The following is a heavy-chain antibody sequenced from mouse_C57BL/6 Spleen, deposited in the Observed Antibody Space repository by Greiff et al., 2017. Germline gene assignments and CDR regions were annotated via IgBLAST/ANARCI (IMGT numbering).Heavy chain of an antibody. CDR1: GYAFSSSW. V-gene: IGHV1-82*01. CDR2: IYPGDGDT. CDR3: ARSEDGYPSWFAY. Sequence: VKLMESGPELVKPGASVKISCKASGYAFSSSWMNWVKQRPGKGLEWIGRIYPGDGDTNYNGKFKGKATLTADKSSSTAYMQLSSLTSEDSAVYFCARSEDGYPSWFAYWGQGTLVTVSA. D-gene: IGHD2-3*01. J-gene: IGHJ3*01.